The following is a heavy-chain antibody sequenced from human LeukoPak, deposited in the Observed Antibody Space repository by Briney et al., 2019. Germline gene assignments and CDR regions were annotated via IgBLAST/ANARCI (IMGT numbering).Heavy chain of an antibody. D-gene: IGHD3-22*01. CDR1: GYTLSTYA. V-gene: IGHV1-18*01. CDR2: ISAYTGNT. CDR3: ARDLGDDISGVGYFDY. Sequence: GASVKVSCKASGYTLSTYAISWVRQAPGQGLEWMGWISAYTGNTRYTQNLQGRVIMTTDTSANTAYMEVRSLRSDDPAMYYCARDLGDDISGVGYFDYWGRGTLVTVSS. J-gene: IGHJ4*01.